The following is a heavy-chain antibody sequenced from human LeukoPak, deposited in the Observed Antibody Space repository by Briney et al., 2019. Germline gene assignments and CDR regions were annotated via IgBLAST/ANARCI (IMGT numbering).Heavy chain of an antibody. CDR1: GGSISSGSYY. CDR3: ARHVIAIGAFDI. Sequence: SETLSLTCTVSGGSISSGSYYWSWIRQPAGKGLEWIGRIYTSGSTNYNPSLKSRVTISVDTSKNQFSLKLSSVTAADTAVYYCARHVIAIGAFDIWGQGTIVTVSS. V-gene: IGHV4-61*02. J-gene: IGHJ3*02. D-gene: IGHD3-22*01. CDR2: IYTSGST.